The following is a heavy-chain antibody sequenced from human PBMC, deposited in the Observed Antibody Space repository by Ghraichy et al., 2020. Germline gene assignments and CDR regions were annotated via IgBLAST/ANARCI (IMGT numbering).Heavy chain of an antibody. CDR2: INAGNGNT. CDR3: ARDKRNWNYGDYYYGMDV. Sequence: ASVKVSCKASGYTFTSYAMHWVRQAPGQRLEWMGWINAGNGNTKYSQKFQGRVTITRDTSASTAYMELSSLRSEDTAVYYCARDKRNWNYGDYYYGMDVWGQGTTVTVSS. CDR1: GYTFTSYA. V-gene: IGHV1-3*01. J-gene: IGHJ6*02. D-gene: IGHD1-7*01.